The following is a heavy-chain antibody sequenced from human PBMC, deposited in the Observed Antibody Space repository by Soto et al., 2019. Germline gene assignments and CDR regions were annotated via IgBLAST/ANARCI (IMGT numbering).Heavy chain of an antibody. CDR1: GYSFSDYW. J-gene: IGHJ4*02. V-gene: IGHV5-51*01. CDR3: ARGFDGSSAFDFDS. D-gene: IGHD3-22*01. Sequence: LGESLKISCKASGYSFSDYWIGWVRQMPGKGLEWMGIIYPGDSDSRYSPSFQGHVTISADKSITTAYLQWNSLRASDSAFYYCARGFDGSSAFDFDSWGQGTLVTVSS. CDR2: IYPGDSDS.